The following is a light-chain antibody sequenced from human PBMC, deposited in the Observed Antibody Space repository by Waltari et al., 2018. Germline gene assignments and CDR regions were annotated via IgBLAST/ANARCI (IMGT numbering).Light chain of an antibody. Sequence: EIVLTQSPGTLSLSPGERATLSCRASQSVSSYLGWYQQKPGKAPRLLIYDASNRATGLPARFSGSGSGTDFTLTISSLEPEDLAVYYCQQRSNWPPTFGQGTRLEIK. CDR1: QSVSSY. CDR3: QQRSNWPPT. V-gene: IGKV3-11*01. CDR2: DAS. J-gene: IGKJ5*01.